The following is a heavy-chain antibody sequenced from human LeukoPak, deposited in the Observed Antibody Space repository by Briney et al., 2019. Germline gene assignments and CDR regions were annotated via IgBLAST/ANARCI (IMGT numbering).Heavy chain of an antibody. CDR3: AKETYYYGSGSYDY. D-gene: IGHD3-10*01. Sequence: GGSLRLSCAASGFTFSSYAMSWVRQAPGKGLEWVSAISGSGGSTYYADSVKGRFTISRDNSKNTLYLQMNSLRAEDTAVYYCAKETYYYGSGSYDYWGQGTLVTVSP. J-gene: IGHJ4*02. CDR1: GFTFSSYA. CDR2: ISGSGGST. V-gene: IGHV3-23*01.